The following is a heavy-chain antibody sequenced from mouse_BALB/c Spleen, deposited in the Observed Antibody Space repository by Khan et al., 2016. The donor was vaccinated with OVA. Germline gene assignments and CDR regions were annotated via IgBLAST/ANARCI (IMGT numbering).Heavy chain of an antibody. CDR3: ARQSYYGYALDY. CDR2: ISYSGYT. V-gene: IGHV3-2*02. D-gene: IGHD1-1*01. J-gene: IGHJ4*01. CDR1: GYSITSNYA. Sequence: EVQLQESGPGLVKPSQSLSLTCTVTGYSITSNYAWSWIRQFPGNKLEWMGYISYSGYTNYNPSLKSRISVTRDTSENQFFLQLTSVTTEYTATYYCARQSYYGYALDYWGQGTAVTVSS.